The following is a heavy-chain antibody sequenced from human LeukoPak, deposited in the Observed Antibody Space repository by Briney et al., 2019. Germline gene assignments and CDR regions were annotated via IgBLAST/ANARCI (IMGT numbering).Heavy chain of an antibody. V-gene: IGHV1-18*01. Sequence: ASVKVSCKASGYTFTRYDINWVRQATGQGLEWMGWISAYNGNTNYAQKLQGRVTMTTDTSTSTAYMELRSLRSDDTAVYYCARERDDIFVDYWGQGTLVTVSS. CDR3: ARERDDIFVDY. CDR1: GYTFTRYD. CDR2: ISAYNGNT. D-gene: IGHD3-9*01. J-gene: IGHJ4*02.